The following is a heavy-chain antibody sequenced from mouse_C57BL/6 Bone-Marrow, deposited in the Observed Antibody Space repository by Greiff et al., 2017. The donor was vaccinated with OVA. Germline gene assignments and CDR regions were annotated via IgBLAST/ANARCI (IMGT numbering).Heavy chain of an antibody. CDR1: GFTFSSYA. Sequence: EVKVEESGGGLVKPGGSLKLSCAASGFTFSSYAMSWVRQTPEKRLEWVATISDGGSYTYYPDNVKGRFTISRDNAKNNLYLQMSHLKSEDTAMYYCARDGTAQATFYYAMDYWGQGTSVTVSS. CDR3: ARDGTAQATFYYAMDY. D-gene: IGHD3-2*02. CDR2: ISDGGSYT. V-gene: IGHV5-4*01. J-gene: IGHJ4*01.